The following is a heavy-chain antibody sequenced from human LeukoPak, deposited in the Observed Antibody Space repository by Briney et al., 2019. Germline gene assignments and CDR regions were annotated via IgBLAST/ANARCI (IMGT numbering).Heavy chain of an antibody. J-gene: IGHJ4*02. CDR3: AKGGSTSWNLFDY. V-gene: IGHV3-21*04. Sequence: GGSLRLSCAAPGITFSNYNMNWVRQAPGKGLEWISAITSSSSYTFYADSVKGRFTISRDNSKNTLYLQRNSLRAEDTAVYYCAKGGSTSWNLFDYWGQGTLVTVSS. D-gene: IGHD2-2*01. CDR1: GITFSNYN. CDR2: ITSSSSYT.